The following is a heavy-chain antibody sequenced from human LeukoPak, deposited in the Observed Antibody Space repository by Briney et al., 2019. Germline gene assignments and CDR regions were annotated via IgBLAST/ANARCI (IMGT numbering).Heavy chain of an antibody. J-gene: IGHJ4*02. CDR3: TTGGDSFRYLYVQ. V-gene: IGHV3-15*01. D-gene: IGHD2-2*01. CDR1: GFTFTNAW. CDR2: ISSNSDGGAT. Sequence: GGSLRLSCAAAGFTFTNAWMTWVRQAPGKGPEWVGRISSNSDGGATDFAAPVKGRFTISRDDSKHTLYLQMNSLKTEDTAVYYCTTGGDSFRYLYVQWGQGTLVTVSS.